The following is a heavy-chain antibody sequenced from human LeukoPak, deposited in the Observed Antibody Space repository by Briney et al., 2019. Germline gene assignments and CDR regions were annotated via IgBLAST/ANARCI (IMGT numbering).Heavy chain of an antibody. J-gene: IGHJ4*02. CDR2: ISAYNGNT. CDR1: GYTFTSYG. D-gene: IGHD2-2*01. Sequence: ASVKVSCKASGYTFTSYGISWVRQAPGQGLERMGWISAYNGNTNYAQKLQGRVTMTTDTSTSTAYMELRSLRSDDTAVYYCARTALYCSSTSCYRDYWGQGTLVTVSS. V-gene: IGHV1-18*01. CDR3: ARTALYCSSTSCYRDY.